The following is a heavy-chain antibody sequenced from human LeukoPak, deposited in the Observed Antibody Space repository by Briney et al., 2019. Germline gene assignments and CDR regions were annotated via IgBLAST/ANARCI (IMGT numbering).Heavy chain of an antibody. CDR1: GGSFSGYY. J-gene: IGHJ6*02. V-gene: IGHV4-34*01. Sequence: PSETLSLTCAVYGGSFSGYYWSWIRQPPGKGLEWIGEINHSGSTNYNPSLKSRVTISVDTSKNQFSLKLSSVTAADTAVYYCARGQHYYYYYGMDVWGQGTTVTVSS. CDR3: ARGQHYYYYYGMDV. CDR2: INHSGST. D-gene: IGHD6-13*01.